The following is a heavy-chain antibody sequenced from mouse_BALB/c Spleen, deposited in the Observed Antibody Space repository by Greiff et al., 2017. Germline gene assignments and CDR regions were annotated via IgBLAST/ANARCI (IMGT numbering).Heavy chain of an antibody. Sequence: EVQRVESGGGLVKPGGSLKLSCAASGFTFSSYAMSWVRQSPEKRLEWVAEISSGGSYTYYPDTVTGRFTISRDNAKNTLYLEMSSLRSEDTAMYYCARDEVTTAFYAMDYWGQGTSVTVSS. CDR1: GFTFSSYA. CDR3: ARDEVTTAFYAMDY. J-gene: IGHJ4*01. D-gene: IGHD1-2*01. CDR2: ISSGGSYT. V-gene: IGHV5-9-4*01.